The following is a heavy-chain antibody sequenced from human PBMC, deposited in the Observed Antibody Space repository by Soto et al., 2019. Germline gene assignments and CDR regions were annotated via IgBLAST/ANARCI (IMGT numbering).Heavy chain of an antibody. CDR3: ARATMGGSSWPFDY. V-gene: IGHV4-4*02. J-gene: IGHJ4*02. D-gene: IGHD6-13*01. CDR1: GGSISSSNW. CDR2: IYHSGST. Sequence: SETLSLTCAVSGGSISSSNWWSWVRQPPGKGLEWIGEIYHSGSTNYNPSLKSRVTISVDKSKNQFSLKLSSVTAADTAVYYCARATMGGSSWPFDYWVQGTLVTVSS.